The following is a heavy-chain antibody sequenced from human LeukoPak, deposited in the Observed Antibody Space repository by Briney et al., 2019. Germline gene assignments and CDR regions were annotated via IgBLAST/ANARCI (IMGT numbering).Heavy chain of an antibody. CDR3: AKVGAVAGSSRYFDC. J-gene: IGHJ4*02. V-gene: IGHV3-30*18. CDR2: ISYDGSNK. Sequence: GGSLRLSCAASGFTFSSYGMHWVRQAPGKGLEWVAVISYDGSNKYYADSVKGRFTISRDNSKNTLYLQMNSLRAEDTAVYYCAKVGAVAGSSRYFDCWGQGTLVTVSS. CDR1: GFTFSSYG. D-gene: IGHD6-19*01.